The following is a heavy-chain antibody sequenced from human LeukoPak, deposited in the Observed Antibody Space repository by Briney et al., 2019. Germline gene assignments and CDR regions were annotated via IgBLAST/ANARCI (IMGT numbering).Heavy chain of an antibody. CDR1: GYTFTSYD. D-gene: IGHD6-13*01. CDR2: MNPNSGNT. CDR3: AREDKQKNRAIAAAGTMGY. Sequence: ASVTVSFKASGYTFTSYDINWVRQATGQGLEWMGWMNPNSGNTGYAQKFQGRVTMTRNTSISTAYMELSSLRSEDTAVYYCAREDKQKNRAIAAAGTMGYWGQGTLVTVSS. J-gene: IGHJ4*02. V-gene: IGHV1-8*01.